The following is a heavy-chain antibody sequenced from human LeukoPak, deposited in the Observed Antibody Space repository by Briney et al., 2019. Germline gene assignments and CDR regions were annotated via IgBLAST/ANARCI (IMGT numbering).Heavy chain of an antibody. CDR1: GFPFGRYG. J-gene: IGHJ4*02. Sequence: PGGSLRLSCAASGFPFGRYGMYWVRQAPGKGLEWVAVISSDGTSKYYADSVKGRFTISRDNSKDMLYLQMNNLRPEDTALYYCARDVILPGNYFFDYWGQGTLVTVSS. D-gene: IGHD3-9*01. CDR2: ISSDGTSK. V-gene: IGHV3-30*06. CDR3: ARDVILPGNYFFDY.